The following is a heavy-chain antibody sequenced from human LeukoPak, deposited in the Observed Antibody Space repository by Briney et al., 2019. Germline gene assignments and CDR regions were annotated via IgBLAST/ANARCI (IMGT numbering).Heavy chain of an antibody. CDR1: GFTFSGSA. V-gene: IGHV3-73*01. J-gene: IGHJ4*02. D-gene: IGHD1-26*01. CDR3: TRPVVGATKDFDY. CDR2: IRSKANSYAT. Sequence: PGGSLRLSCAASGFTFSGSAMHWVRQASGKGLEWVGRIRSKANSYATAYAAPVKGRFTISRDDSKNTAYLQMNSLKTEDTAVYYCTRPVVGATKDFDYWGQGTLVTVSS.